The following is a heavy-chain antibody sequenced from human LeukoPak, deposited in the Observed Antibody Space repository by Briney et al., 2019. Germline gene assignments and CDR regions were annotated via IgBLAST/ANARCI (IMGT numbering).Heavy chain of an antibody. V-gene: IGHV3-30-3*01. J-gene: IGHJ6*02. CDR3: ARDYSGGITIFGVAYYYGMDV. CDR1: GLTFSSHW. Sequence: GGSLRLSCAASGLTFSSHWMHWVRQAPGKGLEWVAVISYDGSNKYYADSVKGRFTISRDNSKNTLYLQMNSLRAEDTAVYYCARDYSGGITIFGVAYYYGMDVWGQGTTVTVSS. D-gene: IGHD3-3*01. CDR2: ISYDGSNK.